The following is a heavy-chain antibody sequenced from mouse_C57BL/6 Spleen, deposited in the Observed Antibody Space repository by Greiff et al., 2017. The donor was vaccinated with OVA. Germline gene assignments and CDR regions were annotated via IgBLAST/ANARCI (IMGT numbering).Heavy chain of an antibody. D-gene: IGHD1-1*01. CDR1: GFTFSDYG. Sequence: EVQLVESGGGLVKPGGSLKLSCAASGFTFSDYGMHWVRQAPEKGLEWVAYISSGSSTIYYADTVKGRFTISRDNAKNTLFLQMTSLRSEDTAMYYCARRKITTVVEDYFDYWGQGTTLTVSS. CDR3: ARRKITTVVEDYFDY. V-gene: IGHV5-17*01. CDR2: ISSGSSTI. J-gene: IGHJ2*01.